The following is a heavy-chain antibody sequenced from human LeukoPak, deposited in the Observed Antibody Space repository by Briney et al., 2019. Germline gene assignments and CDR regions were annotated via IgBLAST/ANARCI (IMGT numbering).Heavy chain of an antibody. Sequence: GASVKVSCKASGYTFTGYYMHWVRQAPGQGLEWMGWINPNSGGTNYAQKFQGRVTMTRDTSISTAYMELSRLRSDDMAVYYCARGDSSSWYYFDYWGQGSLVTVSS. CDR1: GYTFTGYY. D-gene: IGHD6-13*01. CDR3: ARGDSSSWYYFDY. CDR2: INPNSGGT. J-gene: IGHJ4*02. V-gene: IGHV1-2*02.